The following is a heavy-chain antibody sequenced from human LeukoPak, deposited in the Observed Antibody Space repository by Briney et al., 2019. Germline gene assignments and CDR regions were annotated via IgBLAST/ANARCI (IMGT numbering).Heavy chain of an antibody. D-gene: IGHD2-2*01. J-gene: IGHJ4*02. CDR3: AAYIVVVPALDY. CDR1: GFTFSSYA. V-gene: IGHV3-23*01. Sequence: GGSLRLSCAASGFTFSSYAMSWVRQAPGKGLEWVSAISGSGGSTYYADSVKGRFTIPRDNSKNTLYLQMNSLRAEDTAVYYCAAYIVVVPALDYWGQGTLVTVSS. CDR2: ISGSGGST.